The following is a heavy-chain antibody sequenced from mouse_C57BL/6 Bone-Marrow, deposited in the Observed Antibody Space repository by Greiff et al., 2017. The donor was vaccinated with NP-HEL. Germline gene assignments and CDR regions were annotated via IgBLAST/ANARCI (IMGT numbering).Heavy chain of an antibody. Sequence: LVESGAELARPGASVKLSCKASGYTFTSFGISWVKQRTGQGLEWIGEFYPRSGNTYYTEKFKGKATLTADKSSSTAYMELRILTSEDSAVYFCARPGPLAAYWGQGTLVTVSA. CDR1: GYTFTSFG. CDR3: ARPGPLAAY. CDR2: FYPRSGNT. V-gene: IGHV1-81*01. J-gene: IGHJ3*01.